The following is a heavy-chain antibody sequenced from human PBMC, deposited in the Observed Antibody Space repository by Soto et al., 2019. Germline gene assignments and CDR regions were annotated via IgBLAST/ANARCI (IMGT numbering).Heavy chain of an antibody. J-gene: IGHJ3*02. CDR2: MYHAGST. CDR3: ARSYCGGDCYSDFAAFDI. CDR1: GGPISSGGFS. V-gene: IGHV4-30-2*01. D-gene: IGHD2-21*02. Sequence: TLSLTCAVSGGPISSGGFSWSWLRQPPGKGLEWIGYMYHAGSTYYNPSLEGRATISVDRSKNQFSLRVSSVTAADTAVYYCARSYCGGDCYSDFAAFDIWGRGTMVTVSS.